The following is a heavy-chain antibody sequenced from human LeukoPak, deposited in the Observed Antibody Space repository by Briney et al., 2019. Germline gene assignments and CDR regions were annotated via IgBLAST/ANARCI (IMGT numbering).Heavy chain of an antibody. CDR2: INHSGST. CDR3: AKIHCSGGSCHHPSDFDY. Sequence: SETLSLTCAVYGGSFSGYYWSWIRQPPGKGLEWIGEINHSGSTNYNPSLKSRVTISVDTSKNQFSLKLSSVTAADTAVYYCAKIHCSGGSCHHPSDFDYWGQGTLVTVSS. D-gene: IGHD2-15*01. J-gene: IGHJ4*02. CDR1: GGSFSGYY. V-gene: IGHV4-34*01.